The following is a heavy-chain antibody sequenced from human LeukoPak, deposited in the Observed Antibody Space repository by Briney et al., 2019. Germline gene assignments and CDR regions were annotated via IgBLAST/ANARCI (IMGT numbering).Heavy chain of an antibody. CDR3: ARGVQDIVVVPAARNFDY. Sequence: PSETLSLTCAVYGGSFSGYYWSWIRQPPGKGLEWIGEINHSGSTNYHPSLKSRVTISVDTSKNQFSLKLSSVTAADTAVYYCARGVQDIVVVPAARNFDYWGQGTLVTVSS. CDR1: GGSFSGYY. V-gene: IGHV4-34*01. J-gene: IGHJ4*02. D-gene: IGHD2-2*01. CDR2: INHSGST.